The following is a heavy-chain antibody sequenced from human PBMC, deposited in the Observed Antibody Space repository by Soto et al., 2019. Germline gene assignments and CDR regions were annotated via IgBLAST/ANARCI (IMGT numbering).Heavy chain of an antibody. V-gene: IGHV5-10-1*01. CDR2: IDPSDSYT. J-gene: IGHJ6*02. Sequence: GESLKISCKGSGYSFTSYWISWVRQMPGKGLEWMGRIDPSDSYTNYSPSFQGHVTISADKSISTAYLQWSSLKASDTAMYYCASPIRGAYYYYYGMLVWGQGTTVTVSS. D-gene: IGHD3-16*01. CDR1: GYSFTSYW. CDR3: ASPIRGAYYYYYGMLV.